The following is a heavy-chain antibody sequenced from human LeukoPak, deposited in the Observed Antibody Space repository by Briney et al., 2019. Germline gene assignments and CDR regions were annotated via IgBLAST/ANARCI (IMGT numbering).Heavy chain of an antibody. V-gene: IGHV4-4*07. CDR2: IYTSGST. J-gene: IGHJ3*02. D-gene: IGHD3-22*01. CDR3: ARDLKLDSSGYYGNDAFDI. Sequence: PSETLSLTCTVSGGSISSYYWSWIRQPAGKGLEWIGRIYTSGSTNYNPSLKSRVTMSVDTSKNQFSLKLSSVTAADTAVYYCARDLKLDSSGYYGNDAFDIWGQGTMVTVSS. CDR1: GGSISSYY.